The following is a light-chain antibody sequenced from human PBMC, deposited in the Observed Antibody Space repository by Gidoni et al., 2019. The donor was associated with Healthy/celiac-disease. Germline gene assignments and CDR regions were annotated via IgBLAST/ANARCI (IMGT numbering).Light chain of an antibody. CDR1: SSNIGSNT. CDR3: AAWDDSLNGLV. CDR2: SNN. J-gene: IGLJ2*01. V-gene: IGLV1-44*01. Sequence: QSVLTQPPSASGTPGQRVTIPCSGRSSNIGSNTVTWYQHLPGTAPKLLIDSNNQRPSGVPDRFSGSKSGTSASLAISGLQSEDEADYYCAAWDDSLNGLVFGGGTKLTVL.